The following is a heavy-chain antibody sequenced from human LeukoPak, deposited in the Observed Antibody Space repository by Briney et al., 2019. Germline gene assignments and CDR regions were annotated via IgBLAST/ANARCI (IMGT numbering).Heavy chain of an antibody. CDR3: ARDRPGSGGSCCYYGMDV. CDR2: IIPIFGTA. D-gene: IGHD2-15*01. V-gene: IGHV1-69*13. CDR1: GGTFSSYA. J-gene: IGHJ6*02. Sequence: SVKVSCKASGGTFSSYAISWVRQAPGQGLEWIGGIIPIFGTANYAQKFQGRVTITADESTSTAYMELSSLRSEDTAVYYCARDRPGSGGSCCYYGMDVWGQGTTVTVSS.